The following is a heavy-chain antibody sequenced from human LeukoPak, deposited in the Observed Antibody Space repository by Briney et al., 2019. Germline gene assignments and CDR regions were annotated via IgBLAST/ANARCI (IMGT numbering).Heavy chain of an antibody. CDR3: AIRGENDSSGSRTDY. Sequence: GGSLRLSCAASGFTFSSYSMNWVRQAPGKGLEWVSVIYSGGSTYYADSVKGRFTISRDNSKNTLYLQMNSLRAEDTAVYYCAIRGENDSSGSRTDYWGQGTLVTVSS. V-gene: IGHV3-53*01. CDR1: GFTFSSYS. CDR2: IYSGGST. D-gene: IGHD3-22*01. J-gene: IGHJ4*02.